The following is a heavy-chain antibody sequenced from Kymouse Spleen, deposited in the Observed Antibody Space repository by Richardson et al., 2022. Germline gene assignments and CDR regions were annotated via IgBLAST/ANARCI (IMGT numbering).Heavy chain of an antibody. Sequence: EVQLVESGGGLVQPGRSLRLSCAASGFTFDDYAMHWVRQAPGKGLEWVSGISWNSGSIGYADSVKGRFTISRDNAKNSLYLQMNSLRAEDTALYYCAKDMDITGTTNYYYGMDVWGQGTTVTVSS. CDR1: GFTFDDYA. D-gene: IGHD1-7*01. CDR3: AKDMDITGTTNYYYGMDV. V-gene: IGHV3-9*01. J-gene: IGHJ6*02. CDR2: ISWNSGSI.